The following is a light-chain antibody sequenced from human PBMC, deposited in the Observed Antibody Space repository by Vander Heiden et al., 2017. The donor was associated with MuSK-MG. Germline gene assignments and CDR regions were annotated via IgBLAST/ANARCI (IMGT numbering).Light chain of an antibody. Sequence: QTVVTQEPSFSVSPGGTVTLTCGLSSGSVSTANYPSWYQQTPRQAPRMLIYNTNTRSAGGPDRFSGSILGNTAALTITGAQAEDEAEYYGVPYMGSGIVVFGGGTKLTVL. CDR3: VPYMGSGIVV. CDR1: SGSVSTANY. V-gene: IGLV8-61*01. CDR2: NTN. J-gene: IGLJ3*02.